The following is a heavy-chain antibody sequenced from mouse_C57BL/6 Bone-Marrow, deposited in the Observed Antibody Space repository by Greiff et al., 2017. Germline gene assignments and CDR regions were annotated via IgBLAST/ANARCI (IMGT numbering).Heavy chain of an antibody. CDR2: IDPENGDT. J-gene: IGHJ1*03. D-gene: IGHD1-1*01. CDR1: GFNIKDDY. V-gene: IGHV14-4*01. Sequence: VQLQQSGAELVRPGASVKLSCTASGFNIKDDYMHWVKQRPEQGLEWLGWIDPENGDTEYASKFQGKATITADTSSNTAYLQLSSLTSEDTAVYYCTTPYYYGRYFDVWGTGTTVTVSS. CDR3: TTPYYYGRYFDV.